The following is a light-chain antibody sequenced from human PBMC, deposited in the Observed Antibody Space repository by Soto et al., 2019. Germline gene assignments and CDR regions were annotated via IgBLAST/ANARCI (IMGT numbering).Light chain of an antibody. V-gene: IGKV3-20*01. Sequence: EIVLTQSPGTLSLSPGERATLSCRASQSVSSSYLAWYQQKPGQAPRLLIYGASSRATGTLDRFSGSGSGTDFTLTISRLEPEDFAVYYCQQFVSSPYTFGQGTKLEIK. J-gene: IGKJ2*01. CDR3: QQFVSSPYT. CDR2: GAS. CDR1: QSVSSSY.